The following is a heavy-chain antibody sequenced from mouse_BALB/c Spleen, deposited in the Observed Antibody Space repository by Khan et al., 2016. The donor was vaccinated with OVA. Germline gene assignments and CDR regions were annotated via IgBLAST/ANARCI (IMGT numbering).Heavy chain of an antibody. Sequence: QIQLVQSGPELKKPGETVKISCKASGYTFTNYGMNWVKQAPGKGLKWMGWINTYTGEPTYADDFKGRLAFSLETSASTAYLQINNLKNEDTAKYFCARMKPYWYFDLWGAGTTVTVSS. CDR2: INTYTGEP. J-gene: IGHJ1*01. CDR3: ARMKPYWYFDL. V-gene: IGHV9-3-1*01. CDR1: GYTFTNYG.